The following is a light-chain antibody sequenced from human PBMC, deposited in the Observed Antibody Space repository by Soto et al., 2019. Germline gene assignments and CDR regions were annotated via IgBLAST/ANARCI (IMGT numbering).Light chain of an antibody. V-gene: IGLV2-14*01. J-gene: IGLJ1*01. CDR2: EVS. CDR3: SSYTSSSTSRV. CDR1: SSDVGAYNY. Sequence: QSALAQPASVSGSPGQSITISCTGTSSDVGAYNYVSWYQQHPGKAPKLMIYEVSNRPSGVSNRFSGSKSGNTASLTISGLQAEDEADYYCSSYTSSSTSRVFGTGTKVTVL.